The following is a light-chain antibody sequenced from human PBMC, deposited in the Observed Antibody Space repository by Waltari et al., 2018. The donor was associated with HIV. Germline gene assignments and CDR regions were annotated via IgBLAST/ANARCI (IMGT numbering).Light chain of an antibody. Sequence: QSALTQPPSASGSPGQSVTFSCTGTSRDVGASHFVSWYQQHPGQAPKLIIHGVNQRPSGVPDRFSGSKSGNTASLTVSGLQADDEADYYCSSYAGPNHLLFGGGTRLTVL. V-gene: IGLV2-8*01. CDR2: GVN. CDR3: SSYAGPNHLL. CDR1: SRDVGASHF. J-gene: IGLJ2*01.